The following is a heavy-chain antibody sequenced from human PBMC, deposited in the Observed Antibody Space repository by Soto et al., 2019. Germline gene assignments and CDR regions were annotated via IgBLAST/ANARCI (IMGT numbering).Heavy chain of an antibody. Sequence: SETLSLTCSVSGGSISSGYYFCTWIRQRPGEGLEWIGYISYSGSTNYNLSLESRITMSVDTSKNQFSLKLNSVTAADTAVYYCARESDWPRGYFESWGQG. CDR2: ISYSGST. D-gene: IGHD2-21*01. J-gene: IGHJ4*02. V-gene: IGHV4-31*03. CDR1: GGSISSGYYF. CDR3: ARESDWPRGYFES.